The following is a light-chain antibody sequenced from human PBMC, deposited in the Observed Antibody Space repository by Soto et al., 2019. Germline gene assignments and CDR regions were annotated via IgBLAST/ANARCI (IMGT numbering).Light chain of an antibody. CDR1: QTVSSNY. J-gene: IGKJ3*01. Sequence: EIVLTQSPGTLSLSPGERATLSCRASQTVSSNYLAWYQQKPGQAPRLLIYGASSRAIGIPDRFSGSGSGTDFILTISSLEPEDFAVYYCQQYGSSPRVTFGPGTKV. V-gene: IGKV3-20*01. CDR2: GAS. CDR3: QQYGSSPRVT.